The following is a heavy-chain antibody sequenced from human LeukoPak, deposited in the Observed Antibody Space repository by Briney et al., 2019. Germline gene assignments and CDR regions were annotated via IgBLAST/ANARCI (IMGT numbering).Heavy chain of an antibody. CDR3: AKDREHYSNYHAVDY. D-gene: IGHD4-11*01. CDR1: GFTFSSYG. CDR2: IRYDGSNK. J-gene: IGHJ4*02. Sequence: GGSLRLSCAASGFTFSSYGMHWVRQAPGKGLEWVAFIRYDGSNKYYADSVKGRFTISRDNSKNTLYLQMNSLRAEDTAVYYCAKDREHYSNYHAVDYWGQGTLVTVSS. V-gene: IGHV3-30*02.